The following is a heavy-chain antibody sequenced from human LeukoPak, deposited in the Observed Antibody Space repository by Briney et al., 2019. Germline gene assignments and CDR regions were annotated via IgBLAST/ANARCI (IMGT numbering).Heavy chain of an antibody. J-gene: IGHJ5*02. V-gene: IGHV1-18*01. CDR3: ARDLIRWELRPNDWFDP. CDR2: VSAYNGKT. D-gene: IGHD1-26*01. CDR1: GYTFTSYG. Sequence: ASVRVSCKASGYTFTSYGISWVRQAPGQGLEWMGWVSAYNGKTNYAQKLQGRVTMTTDTSTSTAYMGLRSLRSDDTAVYYCARDLIRWELRPNDWFDPWGEGTLVTVSS.